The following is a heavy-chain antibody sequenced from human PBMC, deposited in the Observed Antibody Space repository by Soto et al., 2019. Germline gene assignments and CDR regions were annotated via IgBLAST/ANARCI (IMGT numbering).Heavy chain of an antibody. CDR3: AKVQNYYYYGMDV. Sequence: PGGSLRLSCAASGFTFSSSTMSGVRQAPGKGLEWVSSISTSGGSTYYAASLKGRFTISRDNSKNTLYLQMNSLRVEDTAVYYCAKVQNYYYYGMDVWGQGTTVSSSS. CDR1: GFTFSSST. V-gene: IGHV3-23*01. CDR2: ISTSGGST. D-gene: IGHD1-1*01. J-gene: IGHJ6*02.